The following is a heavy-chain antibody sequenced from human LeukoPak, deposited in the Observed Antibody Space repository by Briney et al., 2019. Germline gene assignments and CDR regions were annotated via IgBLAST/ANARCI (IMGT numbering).Heavy chain of an antibody. D-gene: IGHD2-15*01. J-gene: IGHJ6*02. CDR2: ISGSGGST. CDR1: GFTFSSYA. CDR3: AKRRVDYYYYYGMDV. V-gene: IGHV3-23*01. Sequence: GGSLRLSCAASGFTFSSYAMSWVRQAPGKGLEWVSAISGSGGSTYYADSVKGRFTISRDNSKNTLYLQMNSLRAEDTAVYYCAKRRVDYYYYYGMDVWGQGTTATVSS.